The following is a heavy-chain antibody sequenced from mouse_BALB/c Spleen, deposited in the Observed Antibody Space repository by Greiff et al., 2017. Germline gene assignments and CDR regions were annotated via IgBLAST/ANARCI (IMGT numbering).Heavy chain of an antibody. CDR1: GYTFTSYY. CDR3: ARNYDYEDYFDY. D-gene: IGHD2-4*01. V-gene: IGHV1S56*01. CDR2: IYPGNVNT. J-gene: IGHJ2*01. Sequence: QVQLQQSGPELVKPGASVRISCKASGYTFTSYYIHWVKQRPGQGLEWIGWIYPGNVNTKYNEKFKGKATLTADKSSSTAYMQLSSLTSEDSAVYFCARNYDYEDYFDYWGQGTTLTVSS.